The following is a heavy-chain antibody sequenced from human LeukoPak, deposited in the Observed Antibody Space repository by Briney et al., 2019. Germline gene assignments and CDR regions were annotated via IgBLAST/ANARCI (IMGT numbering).Heavy chain of an antibody. V-gene: IGHV3-64*01. Sequence: GGSLRLSCAASGFTFSSYAMHWVRQAPGKGLEYVSAISSNGGSTYYANSVKGRFTISRDNSKNTLYLQMGSLRAEDMAVYYCARGSGNYWGQGTLVTVSS. CDR2: ISSNGGST. CDR3: ARGSGNY. J-gene: IGHJ4*02. D-gene: IGHD3-10*01. CDR1: GFTFSSYA.